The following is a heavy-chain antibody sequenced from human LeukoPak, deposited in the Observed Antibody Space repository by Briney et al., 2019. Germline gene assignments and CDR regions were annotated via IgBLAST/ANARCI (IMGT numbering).Heavy chain of an antibody. V-gene: IGHV4-59*01. CDR3: ARGSAYYYDSSGYPAFDY. CDR1: GGSISSYY. CDR2: IYYSGRT. Sequence: SETLSLTCTVSGGSISSYYWSWIRQPPEEGLEWIGYIYYSGRTNYNTSLKSRVTISVDTSKNQFSLKLSSVTAADTAVYYCARGSAYYYDSSGYPAFDYWGQGTLVTVSS. J-gene: IGHJ4*02. D-gene: IGHD3-22*01.